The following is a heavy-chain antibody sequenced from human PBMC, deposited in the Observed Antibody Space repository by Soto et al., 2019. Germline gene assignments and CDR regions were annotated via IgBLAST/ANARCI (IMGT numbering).Heavy chain of an antibody. CDR1: GASISAYA. J-gene: IGHJ4*02. Sequence: PSETLSLTFTVSGASISAYAWSWIRQPAGKGLEWIGRLYSSGNTNYNPSFKSRLTMSADTSKNQISLTLSSVTAANTAVNYCARAPYSSGWYVVDYWGQGTLVTVSS. CDR3: ARAPYSSGWYVVDY. D-gene: IGHD6-19*01. V-gene: IGHV4-4*07. CDR2: LYSSGNT.